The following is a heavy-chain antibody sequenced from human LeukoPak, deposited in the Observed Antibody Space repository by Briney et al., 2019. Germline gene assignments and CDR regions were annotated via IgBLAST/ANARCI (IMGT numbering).Heavy chain of an antibody. Sequence: SETLSLTCAVYGGSFSGYYWSWIRQPPGKGLEWIGSIYYTGNTYYNASLKSQVSISIDTSKNQFSLRLTSVTAADTAVYFCARQTGSGLFILPGGQGTLVTVSS. J-gene: IGHJ4*02. CDR1: GGSFSGYY. V-gene: IGHV4-34*01. CDR3: ARQTGSGLFILP. D-gene: IGHD3/OR15-3a*01. CDR2: IYYTGNT.